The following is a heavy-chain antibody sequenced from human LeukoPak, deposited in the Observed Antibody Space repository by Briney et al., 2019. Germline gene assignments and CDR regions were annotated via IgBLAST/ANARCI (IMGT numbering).Heavy chain of an antibody. J-gene: IGHJ3*02. D-gene: IGHD3-22*01. V-gene: IGHV1-18*01. CDR3: SRDFSGYYRDDAFDI. CDR1: RYTFTSYG. Sequence: ASVKVSCKASRYTFTSYGISWVRQAPGQGLEWMGRISAYNGNTNYAQKLQGRVTILTDTCTSTDYMELRKMSCLGADVYDGSRDFSGYYRDDAFDIQGQVTMVTVSS. CDR2: ISAYNGNT.